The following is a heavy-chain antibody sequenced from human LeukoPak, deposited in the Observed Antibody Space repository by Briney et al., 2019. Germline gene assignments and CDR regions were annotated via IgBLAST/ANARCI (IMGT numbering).Heavy chain of an antibody. CDR3: AKGDGFDY. D-gene: IGHD5-24*01. CDR2: ISYDGSNK. CDR1: GFTFSSYA. V-gene: IGHV3-30*04. Sequence: AGGSLRLSCAASGFTFSSYAMHWVRQAPGKGLEWVAVISYDGSNKYYADSVKGRFTISRDNSKNTLYLQMNSLRAEDTAVYYCAKGDGFDYWGQGTLVTVSS. J-gene: IGHJ4*02.